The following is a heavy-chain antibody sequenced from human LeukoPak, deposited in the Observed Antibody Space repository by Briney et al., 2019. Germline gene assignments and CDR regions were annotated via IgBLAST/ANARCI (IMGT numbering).Heavy chain of an antibody. Sequence: GASVKVSCKASGYTFTGYYMHWVRQAHGQGREWMGWINPNSGGTNYAQKFQGRVTMTRDTSISTAYMELSRLRSDDTAVYYCAREPPYCSSTSCYRGGLDYWGQGTLVTVSS. V-gene: IGHV1-2*02. CDR3: AREPPYCSSTSCYRGGLDY. J-gene: IGHJ4*02. CDR1: GYTFTGYY. CDR2: INPNSGGT. D-gene: IGHD2-2*02.